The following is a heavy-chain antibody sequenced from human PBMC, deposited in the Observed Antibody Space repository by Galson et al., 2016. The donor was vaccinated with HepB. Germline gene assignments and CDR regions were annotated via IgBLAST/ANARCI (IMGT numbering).Heavy chain of an antibody. CDR3: ARSLSYTSSLRYDY. J-gene: IGHJ4*02. D-gene: IGHD6-6*01. CDR2: IIPIFGTA. V-gene: IGHV1-69*13. CDR1: GGTFSSYA. Sequence: SVKVSCKASGGTFSSYAISWVRQAPGQGLEWMGGIIPIFGTANYAQKFQGRVTITADESTSTAYMELSSLKSEDTAVYYCARSLSYTSSLRYDYWGQGTLGTVSS.